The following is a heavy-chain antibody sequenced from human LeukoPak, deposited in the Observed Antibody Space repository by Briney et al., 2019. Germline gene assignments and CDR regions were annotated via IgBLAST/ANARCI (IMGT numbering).Heavy chain of an antibody. D-gene: IGHD2-21*01. Sequence: TGGSLRLSCAASGFTLSRYAMNWVRQGPGKGLEWVSSIASDGDTFYADSVKGRFTISRDISKNTLHLQMNSQRADDTAVYFCAKEAYRHLDLHNWGQGTLVIVSS. CDR3: AKEAYRHLDLHN. CDR1: GFTLSRYA. CDR2: IASDGDT. J-gene: IGHJ4*02. V-gene: IGHV3-23*01.